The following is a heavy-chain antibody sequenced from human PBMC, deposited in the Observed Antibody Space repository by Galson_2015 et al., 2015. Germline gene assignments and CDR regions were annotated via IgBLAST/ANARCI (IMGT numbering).Heavy chain of an antibody. D-gene: IGHD3-3*01. CDR3: ARSIFGVDHTGGMDV. CDR2: INPSGGST. Sequence: SVKVSCKASGYTFTSYYMHWVRQAPGQGLEWMGIINPSGGSTSYAQKFQGRVTMTRDTSTSTVYMELSSLRSEDTAVYYCARSIFGVDHTGGMDVWGQGTTVTVSS. CDR1: GYTFTSYY. J-gene: IGHJ6*02. V-gene: IGHV1-46*01.